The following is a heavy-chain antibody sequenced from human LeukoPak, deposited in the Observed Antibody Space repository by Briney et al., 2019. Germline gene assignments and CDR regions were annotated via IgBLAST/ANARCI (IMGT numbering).Heavy chain of an antibody. CDR3: TRVLPYGSGRFSFDY. V-gene: IGHV3-53*01. CDR1: GFTVSSNY. Sequence: GGSLRLSCAASGFTVSSNYMSWVRQAPGKGLEWVSVIYSGGSTYYADSVKGRFTISRDNSKNTLYPQMNSLRAEDTAVYYCTRVLPYGSGRFSFDYWGQGTLVTVSS. D-gene: IGHD3-10*01. CDR2: IYSGGST. J-gene: IGHJ4*02.